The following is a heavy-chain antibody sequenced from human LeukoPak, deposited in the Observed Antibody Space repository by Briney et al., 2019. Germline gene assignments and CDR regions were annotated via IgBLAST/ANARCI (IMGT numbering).Heavy chain of an antibody. V-gene: IGHV1-8*01. Sequence: ASVKVSCKASGYTFTSYDINWVRQATGQGPEWMGWMNPNSGNTGYAQKFQGRVTMTRNTSISTAYMELSSLRSEDTAVYYCARAPSLGYYDSSGYVDYWGQGTLVTVSS. CDR3: ARAPSLGYYDSSGYVDY. CDR1: GYTFTSYD. D-gene: IGHD3-22*01. J-gene: IGHJ4*02. CDR2: MNPNSGNT.